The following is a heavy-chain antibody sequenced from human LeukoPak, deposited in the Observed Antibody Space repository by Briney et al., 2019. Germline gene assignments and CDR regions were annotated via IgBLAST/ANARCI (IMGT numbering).Heavy chain of an antibody. V-gene: IGHV3-30*03. Sequence: PGRSLRLSCAASGFTFSSYGMHWVRQAPGKGLEWVAVISYDGSNKYYADSVKGRFTISRDNSKNTLYLQMNSLRAEDTAVYYCARGSETYLDYWGQGTLVTVSS. CDR1: GFTFSSYG. J-gene: IGHJ4*02. CDR2: ISYDGSNK. CDR3: ARGSETYLDY.